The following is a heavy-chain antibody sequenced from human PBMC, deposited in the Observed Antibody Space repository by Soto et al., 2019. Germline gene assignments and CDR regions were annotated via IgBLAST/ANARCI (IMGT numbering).Heavy chain of an antibody. CDR1: GGSISSSSYY. CDR3: ARLGIAAAGTWWFDP. D-gene: IGHD6-13*01. CDR2: IYYSGST. V-gene: IGHV4-39*01. Sequence: QLQLQESGPGLVKPSETLSLTCTVSGGSISSSSYYWGWIRQPPGKGLEWIGSIYYSGSTYYNPSLKSRVTISVDTSKNQFSLKLSSVTAADTAVYYCARLGIAAAGTWWFDPWGQGTLVTVSS. J-gene: IGHJ5*02.